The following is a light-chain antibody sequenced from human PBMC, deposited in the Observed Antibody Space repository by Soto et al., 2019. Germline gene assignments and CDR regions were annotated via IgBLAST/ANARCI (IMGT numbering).Light chain of an antibody. J-gene: IGKJ2*01. CDR3: LQYNDFQYS. V-gene: IGKV1-5*03. Sequence: DIQMTQSPSTLSASVGDRVTITCRASQSITSWLAWYQQKSGKSPKLLIYKASSLESGVPSRFSGSGSGTEFTLTISSLQPDDFATFYCLQYNDFQYSFGPGTKLEI. CDR1: QSITSW. CDR2: KAS.